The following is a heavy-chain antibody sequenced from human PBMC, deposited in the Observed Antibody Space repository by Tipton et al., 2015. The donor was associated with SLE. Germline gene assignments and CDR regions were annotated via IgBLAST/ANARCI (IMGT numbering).Heavy chain of an antibody. CDR2: IKEDGSEK. V-gene: IGHV3-7*01. J-gene: IGHJ4*02. Sequence: SLRLSCAASGFTFDDYGMSWVRQAPGKGLEWVANIKEDGSEKYYADSVKGRFTISRDNAKNLVHLQVNSLRVEDTAIYYCVRGEAVTDYWGQGTLVTVSS. CDR3: VRGEAVTDY. CDR1: GFTFDDYG. D-gene: IGHD6-19*01.